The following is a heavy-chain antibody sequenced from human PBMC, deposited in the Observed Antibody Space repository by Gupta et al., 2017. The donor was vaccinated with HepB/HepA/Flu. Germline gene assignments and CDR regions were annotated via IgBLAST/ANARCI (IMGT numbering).Heavy chain of an antibody. CDR1: GFTFSTYW. CDR2: ISTDGSQT. Sequence: EVQLVESGGDLVQPGESLRLSCAASGFTFSTYWMRWVRQAPEKGLEWVAIISTDGSQTYYVDSVKGRFTISRDNAKNSLSLQMNSRRAEDTALYYCVRGDLDDWGQGTRGTVSS. J-gene: IGHJ4*02. CDR3: VRGDLDD. V-gene: IGHV3-7*01.